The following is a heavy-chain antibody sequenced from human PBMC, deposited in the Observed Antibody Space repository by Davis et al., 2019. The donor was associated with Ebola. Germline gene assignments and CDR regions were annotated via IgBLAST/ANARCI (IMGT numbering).Heavy chain of an antibody. D-gene: IGHD2-8*02. V-gene: IGHV3-30-3*01. J-gene: IGHJ4*02. CDR1: GFTFSSYA. Sequence: PGGSLRLSCAASGFTFSSYAMHWVRQAPGKGLEWVAVISYDGSNKYYADSVKGRFTISRDNSKNTLYLQMNSLRAEDTAVYYCASLSVVYAKTFDYWGQGTLVTVSS. CDR3: ASLSVVYAKTFDY. CDR2: ISYDGSNK.